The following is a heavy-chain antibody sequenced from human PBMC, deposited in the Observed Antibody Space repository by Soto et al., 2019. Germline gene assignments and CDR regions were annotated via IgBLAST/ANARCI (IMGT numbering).Heavy chain of an antibody. CDR2: IYWDGDK. CDR3: VRLLWFGELT. V-gene: IGHV2-5*02. J-gene: IGHJ4*02. D-gene: IGHD3-10*01. CDR1: GFSLSTSGVG. Sequence: QITLKESGPTLVKPTQTLTLTCTISGFSLSTSGVGVGWIRQPPGKALDWLALIYWDGDKRYSPSLKSRLTITKNTSKNQVVLTMTNMDPVDTATYYCVRLLWFGELTWGQGTLVTVSS.